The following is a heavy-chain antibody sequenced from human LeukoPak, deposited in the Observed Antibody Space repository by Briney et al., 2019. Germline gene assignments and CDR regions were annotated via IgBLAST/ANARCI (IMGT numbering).Heavy chain of an antibody. CDR1: GFTFSNHA. CDR2: ISYDGSKK. Sequence: GGSLRLSCAASGFTFSNHAMHWVRQAPGKGLEWVAVISYDGSKKYYGDSVKGRFTISRDDPKSTLYLQTDSLRPEDTAVYYCARDSRYYYDSRGYYCDYWGQGTLVTVSS. V-gene: IGHV3-30-3*01. D-gene: IGHD3-22*01. CDR3: ARDSRYYYDSRGYYCDY. J-gene: IGHJ4*02.